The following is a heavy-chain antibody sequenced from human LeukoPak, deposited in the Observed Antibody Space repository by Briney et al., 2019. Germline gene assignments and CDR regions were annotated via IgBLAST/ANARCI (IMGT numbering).Heavy chain of an antibody. CDR1: GYTFTGHY. CDR3: ARDDEGRANFDF. CDR2: FKPNSGDT. J-gene: IGHJ4*02. V-gene: IGHV1-2*02. Sequence: ASVKVSCMASGYTFTGHYMHWVRQAPGQRLEWMGWFKPNSGDTNYAQKFQGRFTMTWDTSISTAYMELTRLRSDDTAIYYCARDDEGRANFDFWGQGTLVTVSS.